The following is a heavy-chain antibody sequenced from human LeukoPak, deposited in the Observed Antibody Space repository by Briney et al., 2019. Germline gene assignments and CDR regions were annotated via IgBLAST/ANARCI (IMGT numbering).Heavy chain of an antibody. D-gene: IGHD3-10*01. CDR1: GFTFDDYA. CDR3: VRAHHPGGWFDP. J-gene: IGHJ5*02. Sequence: GRSLRLSCAASGFTFDDYAMHWVRQAPGKGLEWVSGISWNSGSIGYADSVKGRFTISRDNAKNSLFLQMNSLTADDTAVHYCVRAHHPGGWFDPWGQGTLVTVSS. CDR2: ISWNSGSI. V-gene: IGHV3-9*01.